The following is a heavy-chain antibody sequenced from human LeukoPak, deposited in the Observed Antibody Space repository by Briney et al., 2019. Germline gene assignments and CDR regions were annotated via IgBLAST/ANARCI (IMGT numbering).Heavy chain of an antibody. J-gene: IGHJ4*02. D-gene: IGHD3-10*01. CDR3: AKDQTRNYYGSGSYDY. CDR2: ISYDGTDT. CDR1: GFTFSSYA. Sequence: GGSLRLSCAASGFTFSSYALHWVRQAPGKGLEWVAVISYDGTDTSYADSVKGRFTISRDNSKNTLYLQMNSLRAEDTAVYYCAKDQTRNYYGSGSYDYWGQGTLVTVSS. V-gene: IGHV3-30*04.